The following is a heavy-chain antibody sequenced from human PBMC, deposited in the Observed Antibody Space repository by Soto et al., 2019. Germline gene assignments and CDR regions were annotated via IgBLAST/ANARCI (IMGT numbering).Heavy chain of an antibody. D-gene: IGHD6-6*01. J-gene: IGHJ4*02. V-gene: IGHV3-23*01. CDR2: ISGGGDAT. CDR3: AKNIHSSSGFDY. Sequence: EVQVLESGGGLVQPGGSLRRACAATGFTFNNFAMNWVHQGPGKGLEWVSGISGGGDATRYADSVKGRFTISRDNAESMVYLAMYSLIPDDTAIYYCAKNIHSSSGFDYWGQGTPVTVSS. CDR1: GFTFNNFA.